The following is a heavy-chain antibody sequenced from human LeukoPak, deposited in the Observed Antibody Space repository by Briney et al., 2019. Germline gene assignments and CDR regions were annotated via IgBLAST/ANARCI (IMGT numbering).Heavy chain of an antibody. Sequence: PSETLSLTCTASGGSISSYYWSWIRQPAGKGLEWIGRIYTSGSTNYNPSLKSRVTMSVDTSKNQFSLKLSSVTAADTAVYYCARDGGYCGGDCFVDVWGKGTTVTVSS. J-gene: IGHJ6*04. D-gene: IGHD2-21*02. CDR3: ARDGGYCGGDCFVDV. CDR2: IYTSGST. CDR1: GGSISSYY. V-gene: IGHV4-4*07.